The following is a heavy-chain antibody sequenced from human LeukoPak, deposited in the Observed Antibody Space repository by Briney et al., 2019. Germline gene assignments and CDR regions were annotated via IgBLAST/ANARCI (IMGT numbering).Heavy chain of an antibody. CDR2: ISSSGSTI. D-gene: IGHD3-22*01. CDR3: ARTYDSSGYYYLYFQH. Sequence: GGSLRLSCAASGFTFSDYYMSWIRQAPGKGLEWVSYISSSGSTIYYADSVKGRFTISRDNSKNTLYLQMNSLRAEDTAVYYCARTYDSSGYYYLYFQHWGQGTLVTVSS. J-gene: IGHJ1*01. CDR1: GFTFSDYY. V-gene: IGHV3-11*01.